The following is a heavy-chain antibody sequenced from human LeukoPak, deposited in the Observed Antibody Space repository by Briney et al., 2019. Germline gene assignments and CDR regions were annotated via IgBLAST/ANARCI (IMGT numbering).Heavy chain of an antibody. CDR2: IYYSGST. V-gene: IGHV4-30-4*01. CDR1: GGSISSGDSY. D-gene: IGHD4-17*01. Sequence: PSETLSLTCTVSGGSISSGDSYWSWIRQPPGKGLEWIGYIYYSGSTYYNPSLKSRVTISVDTSKNQFSLKLSSVTAADTAVYYCARDPSLYGDYGGGGYYFDYWGQGTLVTVSS. CDR3: ARDPSLYGDYGGGGYYFDY. J-gene: IGHJ4*02.